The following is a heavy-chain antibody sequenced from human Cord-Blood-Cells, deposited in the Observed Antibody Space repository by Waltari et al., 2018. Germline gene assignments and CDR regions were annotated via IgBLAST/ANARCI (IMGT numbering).Heavy chain of an antibody. J-gene: IGHJ3*02. Sequence: EVQLVESGGGLIQPGGSLRLSCAASGFTVSSNYMSWVRQAPGKGLEWVSVIYSGGSTYSADTVKGRFTIASDNAKNTRYLQMNSLRAEDTAVYYCARDQRHYDSSGYYAFDIWGQGTMVTVSS. CDR1: GFTVSSNY. D-gene: IGHD3-22*01. CDR3: ARDQRHYDSSGYYAFDI. V-gene: IGHV3-53*01. CDR2: IYSGGST.